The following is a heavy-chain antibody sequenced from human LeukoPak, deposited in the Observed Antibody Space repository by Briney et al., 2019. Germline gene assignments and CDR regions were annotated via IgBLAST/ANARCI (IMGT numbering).Heavy chain of an antibody. CDR1: GGSFSGYY. J-gene: IGHJ4*02. CDR3: ARLTGYDY. Sequence: SETLSLTCAVYGGSFSGYYWSWIRQPPGKGLEWIGEINHSGSTNYNPSLKSRVTISVDTSKNQFSLKLSSATAADTAVYYCARLTGYDYWGQGTLVTVSS. D-gene: IGHD3-9*01. V-gene: IGHV4-34*01. CDR2: INHSGST.